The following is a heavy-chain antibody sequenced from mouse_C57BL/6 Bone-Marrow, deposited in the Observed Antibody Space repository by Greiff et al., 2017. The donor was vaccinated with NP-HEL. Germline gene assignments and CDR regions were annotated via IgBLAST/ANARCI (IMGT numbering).Heavy chain of an antibody. V-gene: IGHV14-2*01. J-gene: IGHJ2*01. CDR3: ARWGGLRQGFDY. Sequence: VQLQQSGAELVKPGASVKLSCTASGFNIKDYYMHWVKQRTEQGLEWIGRIDPEDGETKYAPKFQGKATITADTSSNTADLQLSSLTSEDTAVYYCARWGGLRQGFDYWGQGTTLTVSS. CDR1: GFNIKDYY. D-gene: IGHD2-4*01. CDR2: IDPEDGET.